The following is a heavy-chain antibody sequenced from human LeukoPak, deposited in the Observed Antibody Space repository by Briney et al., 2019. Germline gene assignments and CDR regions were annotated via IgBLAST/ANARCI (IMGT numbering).Heavy chain of an antibody. CDR1: GGSISSYY. CDR3: AREYYDSSGGGEYYFDY. Sequence: PSETLSLTCTVSGGSISSYYWSWIRQPPGKGLEWIGYIYYSGSTNYNPSLKSRATISVDTSKNQFSLKLSSVTAADTAVYYCAREYYDSSGGGEYYFDYWGQGTLVTVSS. CDR2: IYYSGST. V-gene: IGHV4-59*01. D-gene: IGHD3-22*01. J-gene: IGHJ4*02.